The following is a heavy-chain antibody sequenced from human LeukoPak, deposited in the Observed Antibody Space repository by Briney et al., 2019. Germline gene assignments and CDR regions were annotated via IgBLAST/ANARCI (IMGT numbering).Heavy chain of an antibody. Sequence: PGRSLRLSCAASGFTFSSYAMHWVRQAPGKGLEWVAVISYDGSNKYYADSVKGRFTISRDNSKNTLYLQMNSLRAEDTAVYYCARVRSRIYQQGGAFDYWGQGTLVTVSS. CDR2: ISYDGSNK. V-gene: IGHV3-30*04. D-gene: IGHD6-13*01. CDR1: GFTFSSYA. CDR3: ARVRSRIYQQGGAFDY. J-gene: IGHJ4*02.